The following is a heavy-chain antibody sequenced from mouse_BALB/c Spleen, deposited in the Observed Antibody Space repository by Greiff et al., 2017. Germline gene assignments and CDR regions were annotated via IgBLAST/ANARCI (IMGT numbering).Heavy chain of an antibody. V-gene: IGHV5-6*01. J-gene: IGHJ2*01. CDR3: ARRIATAHFDY. D-gene: IGHD1-2*01. CDR1: GFTFSSYG. CDR2: ISSGGSYT. Sequence: EVQVVESGGDLVKPGGSLKLSCAASGFTFSSYGMSWVRQTPDKRLEWVATISSGGSYTYYPDSVKGRFTISRDNAKNTLYLQMSSLKSEDTAMYDCARRIATAHFDYWGQGTTLTVSS.